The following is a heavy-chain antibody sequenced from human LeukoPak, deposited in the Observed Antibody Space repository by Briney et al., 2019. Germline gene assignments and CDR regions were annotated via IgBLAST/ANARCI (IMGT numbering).Heavy chain of an antibody. CDR3: AKGRSYLSI. J-gene: IGHJ3*02. V-gene: IGHV3-30*18. CDR2: ISYDGSNK. Sequence: PGRSLRLSCAASGFTFSSYGMHWVRQAPGKGLEWVAVISYDGSNKYYADSVKGRFTISRDSSKDTLYLQMNSLRAEDTAVYYCAKGRSYLSIWGQGTMVTVSS. CDR1: GFTFSSYG.